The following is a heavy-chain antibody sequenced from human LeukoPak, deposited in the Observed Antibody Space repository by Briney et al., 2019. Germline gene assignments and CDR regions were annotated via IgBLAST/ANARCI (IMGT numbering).Heavy chain of an antibody. D-gene: IGHD2-15*01. CDR1: GFTFSRHG. CDR2: IRYDGSDK. CDR3: AKGSFYCSGNTCPQYYYYMDV. J-gene: IGHJ6*03. V-gene: IGHV3-30*02. Sequence: GGSLRPSCAASGFTFSRHGMHWVRQAPGKGLESVAFIRYDGSDKYYADSVKGRFTISRDNSENTLYLQMTSLRAEDTAVYYRAKGSFYCSGNTCPQYYYYMDVWGKGTTVTVSS.